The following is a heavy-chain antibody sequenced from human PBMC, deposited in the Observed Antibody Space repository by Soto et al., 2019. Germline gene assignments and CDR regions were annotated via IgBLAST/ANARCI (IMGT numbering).Heavy chain of an antibody. Sequence: GSLRLSCAASGFTFSSYGMHWVRQAPGEGLEWVAVIWYDGSNKYYADSVKGRFTISRDNSKNTLYLQMNSLRAEDTAVYYCARDGGQWLVLYYYGMDVWGQGTTVTVSS. CDR2: IWYDGSNK. J-gene: IGHJ6*02. V-gene: IGHV3-33*01. CDR3: ARDGGQWLVLYYYGMDV. CDR1: GFTFSSYG. D-gene: IGHD6-19*01.